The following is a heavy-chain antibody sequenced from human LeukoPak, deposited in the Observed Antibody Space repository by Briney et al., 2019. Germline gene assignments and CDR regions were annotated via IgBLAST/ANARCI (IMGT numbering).Heavy chain of an antibody. CDR3: ARDLLLWFGELSGDSDY. Sequence: PGRSLRLSCAASGFTFSSYGMHWVRQAPGRGLEWVAVIWHDGSHKYYADSVKGRFTISRDNSKNTLHLQMNSLRAEDTAVYYCARDLLLWFGELSGDSDYWGQGTLVTVSS. J-gene: IGHJ4*02. V-gene: IGHV3-33*01. CDR1: GFTFSSYG. CDR2: IWHDGSHK. D-gene: IGHD3-10*01.